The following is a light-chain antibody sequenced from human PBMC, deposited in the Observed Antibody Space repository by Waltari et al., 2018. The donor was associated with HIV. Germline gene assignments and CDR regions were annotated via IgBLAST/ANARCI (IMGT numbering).Light chain of an antibody. Sequence: DTVMTQSPATLSVSPGDRATLSCRASQNVNSKLAWYQHKPGQAPRLLIYAASTRATGIPASFSGSGSGTEFTLTISSLQSEDVAVYYCQQYDTWPLTFGGGTKVEI. CDR2: AAS. J-gene: IGKJ4*01. V-gene: IGKV3D-15*01. CDR3: QQYDTWPLT. CDR1: QNVNSK.